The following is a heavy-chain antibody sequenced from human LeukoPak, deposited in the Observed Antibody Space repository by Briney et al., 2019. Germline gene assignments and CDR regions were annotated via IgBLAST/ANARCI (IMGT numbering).Heavy chain of an antibody. Sequence: PSETLPLTCTVSGYSISSGYYWSWIRQPPGKGLEWIATIHHSGVTYYNPSLKSRVTMSVDTSKNQFSLKLGSVTAAGTAVYYCARYTANTAGYSFDFWGQGALVTVSS. D-gene: IGHD3-22*01. J-gene: IGHJ4*02. CDR3: ARYTANTAGYSFDF. CDR1: GYSISSGYY. CDR2: IHHSGVT. V-gene: IGHV4-38-2*02.